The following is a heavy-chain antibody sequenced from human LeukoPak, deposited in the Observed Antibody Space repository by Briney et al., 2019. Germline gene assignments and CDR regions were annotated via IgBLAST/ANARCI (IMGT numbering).Heavy chain of an antibody. Sequence: SSETLSLTCAVSGYSISSGYYWGWIRQPPGKGLEWIGIIYHSGSTYYSPSLKSRVTISVDTSKNQFSLKLSSVTGADTAVYYCARGYSDYIWFDPWGQGTLVTVSS. CDR1: GYSISSGYY. V-gene: IGHV4-38-2*01. CDR3: ARGYSDYIWFDP. CDR2: IYHSGST. D-gene: IGHD4-11*01. J-gene: IGHJ5*02.